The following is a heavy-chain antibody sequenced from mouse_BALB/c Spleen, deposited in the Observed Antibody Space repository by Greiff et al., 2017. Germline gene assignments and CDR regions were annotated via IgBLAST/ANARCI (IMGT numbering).Heavy chain of an antibody. V-gene: IGHV14-4*02. CDR1: GFNIKDYY. D-gene: IGHD1-1*01. J-gene: IGHJ3*01. CDR2: IDPENGDT. Sequence: VQLQQSGAELVRSGASVKLSCTASGFNIKDYYMHWVKQRPEQGLEWIGWIDPENGDTEYAPKFQGKATMTADTSSNTAYLQLSSLTSEDTAVYYCNANYGSREACFAYWGQGTLVTVSA. CDR3: NANYGSREACFAY.